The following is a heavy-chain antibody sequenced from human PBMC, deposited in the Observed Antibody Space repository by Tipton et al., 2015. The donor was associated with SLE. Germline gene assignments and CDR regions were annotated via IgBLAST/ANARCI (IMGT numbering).Heavy chain of an antibody. D-gene: IGHD2-21*02. CDR1: GGSFSGYY. CDR2: INHSGST. CDR3: ARDQGNGVTVRADAFDI. V-gene: IGHV4-34*01. Sequence: TLSLTCAVYGGSFSGYYWGWIRQPPGKGLEWIGEINHSGSTNYNPSLKSRVTISVDTSKNQFSLKLSSVTAADTAVYYCARDQGNGVTVRADAFDIWGQGTIVIVSS. J-gene: IGHJ3*02.